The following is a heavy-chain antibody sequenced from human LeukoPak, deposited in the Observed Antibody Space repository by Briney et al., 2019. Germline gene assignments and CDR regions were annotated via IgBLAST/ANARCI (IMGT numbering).Heavy chain of an antibody. CDR1: GGSISSSSYY. Sequence: SETLSLTCTVSGGSISSSSYYWGWIRQPPGKGLEWIGNIYYTGSTYYSPSLKSRVTMSLDTSKNQFSLKLSSVTAADTAVYYCARDRNDWFPSYFQTYFDPWGQGTLVTVSS. J-gene: IGHJ5*02. CDR2: IYYTGST. CDR3: ARDRNDWFPSYFQTYFDP. D-gene: IGHD3-9*01. V-gene: IGHV4-39*07.